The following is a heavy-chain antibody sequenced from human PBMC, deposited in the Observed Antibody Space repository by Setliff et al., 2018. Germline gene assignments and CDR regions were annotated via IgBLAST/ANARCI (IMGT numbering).Heavy chain of an antibody. D-gene: IGHD3-22*01. CDR2: INHSGST. CDR3: ARLGGSSGSGGFYYYYYYMDV. V-gene: IGHV4-34*01. Sequence: SETLSLTCAVYGGSFSGYYWSWIRQPPGKGLEWIGEINHSGSTNYNPSLKSRVTISVDMSKNQFSLKLSSVTAADTAVYYCARLGGSSGSGGFYYYYYYMDVWGKGTTVTVSS. CDR1: GGSFSGYY. J-gene: IGHJ6*03.